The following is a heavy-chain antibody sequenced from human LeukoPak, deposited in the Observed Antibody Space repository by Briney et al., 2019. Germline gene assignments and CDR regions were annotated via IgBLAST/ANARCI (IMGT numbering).Heavy chain of an antibody. CDR3: ARGDRYSSSWYGY. Sequence: SETLSLTCTVSGGSISGYYWSWIRQPPGKGLEWIGYIYYSGSTNYNPSLKSRVTISVDTSKNQFSLKLSSVTAADTAVYYCARGDRYSSSWYGYWGQGTLVTVSS. D-gene: IGHD6-13*01. CDR1: GGSISGYY. V-gene: IGHV4-59*01. J-gene: IGHJ4*02. CDR2: IYYSGST.